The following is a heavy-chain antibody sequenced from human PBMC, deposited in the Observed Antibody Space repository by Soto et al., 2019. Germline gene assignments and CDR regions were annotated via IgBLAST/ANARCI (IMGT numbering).Heavy chain of an antibody. CDR1: GGTFSSYA. J-gene: IGHJ6*02. CDR2: IIPIFGTA. V-gene: IGHV1-69*01. Sequence: QVQLVQSGAEVKKPGSSVKVSCKASGGTFSSYAISWVRQAPGQGLEWMGGIIPIFGTANYAQKFQGRVTITGDESTSTAYRELSSLRSEDTAVYYCARSRYYDILTGYYPPRYYYYGMDVWGQGTTVTVSS. D-gene: IGHD3-9*01. CDR3: ARSRYYDILTGYYPPRYYYYGMDV.